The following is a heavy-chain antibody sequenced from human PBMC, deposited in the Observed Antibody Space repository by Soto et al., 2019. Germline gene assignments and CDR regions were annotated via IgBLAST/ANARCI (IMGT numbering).Heavy chain of an antibody. CDR1: GFSLSTSGVG. V-gene: IGHV2-5*02. D-gene: IGHD1-26*01. CDR3: AHRLASAVGASSFDY. J-gene: IGHJ4*02. Sequence: QITLKESGPTLVKPTQTLTLTCTFSGFSLSTSGVGVGWIRQPPGKALEWLALIYWDDDKRYSPSLKSRLTITKDTSKNQVVLTMTNMDPVDTATYYCAHRLASAVGASSFDYWGQGTLVTVSS. CDR2: IYWDDDK.